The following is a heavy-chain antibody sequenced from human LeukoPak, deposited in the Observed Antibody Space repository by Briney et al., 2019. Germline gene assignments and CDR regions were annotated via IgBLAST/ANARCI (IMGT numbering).Heavy chain of an antibody. Sequence: GGSLRLSCAASGFTFSSYEMNWVRQAPGKGLEWVSYISSSGSTIYYADSVKGRFTISRDNSKNTLYLRMNSLRAEDTAVYYCAKPNVDYYYYYMDVWGKGTTVTVSS. J-gene: IGHJ6*03. D-gene: IGHD1-14*01. CDR2: ISSSGSTI. CDR1: GFTFSSYE. V-gene: IGHV3-48*03. CDR3: AKPNVDYYYYYMDV.